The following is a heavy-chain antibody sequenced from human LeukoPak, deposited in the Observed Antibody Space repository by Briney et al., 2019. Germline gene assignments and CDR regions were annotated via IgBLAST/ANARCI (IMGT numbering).Heavy chain of an antibody. V-gene: IGHV1-69*13. J-gene: IGHJ4*02. CDR2: IIPIFGTA. D-gene: IGHD6-19*01. CDR1: GGTFSSYA. Sequence: ASVKVSCKASGGTFSSYAISWVRQAPGQGLEWMGGIIPIFGTANYAQKFQGRVTITADESTSTAYMELSSLRSEDTAVYYCATVSPGYSSGWGVDYWGQGTLVTVSS. CDR3: ATVSPGYSSGWGVDY.